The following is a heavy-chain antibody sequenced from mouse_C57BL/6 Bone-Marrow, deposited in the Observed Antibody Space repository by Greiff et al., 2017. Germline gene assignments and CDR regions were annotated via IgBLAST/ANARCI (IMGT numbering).Heavy chain of an antibody. CDR3: ARNDNGGFPYYFDY. Sequence: EVQLQQSGPELVKPGASVKISCKASGYSFTGYYMNWVKQSPEKSLEWIGEINPSTGGTTYNQKFKAKATLTVDKSSSTAYMQLKSLTSEDSAVYYCARNDNGGFPYYFDYWGQGTTLTVSS. J-gene: IGHJ2*01. V-gene: IGHV1-42*01. CDR1: GYSFTGYY. CDR2: INPSTGGT. D-gene: IGHD2-4*01.